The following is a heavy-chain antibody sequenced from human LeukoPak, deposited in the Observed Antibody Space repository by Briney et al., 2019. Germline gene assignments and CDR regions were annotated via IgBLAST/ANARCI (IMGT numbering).Heavy chain of an antibody. CDR1: GGSISSYY. V-gene: IGHV4-4*07. J-gene: IGHJ5*02. CDR2: IYTSGST. CDR3: ARAGLVLGYCSGTSCYAWFDP. D-gene: IGHD2-2*01. Sequence: PSETLSLTCTVSGGSISSYYWSWIRQPAGKGLEWIGRIYTSGSTNYNPSLKSRVTMSVDTSNNQFSLKLSSVTAADTAVYYCARAGLVLGYCSGTSCYAWFDPWGQGTLVTVSS.